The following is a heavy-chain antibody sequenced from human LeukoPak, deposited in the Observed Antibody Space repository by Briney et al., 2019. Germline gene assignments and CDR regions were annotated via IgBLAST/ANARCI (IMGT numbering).Heavy chain of an antibody. CDR1: GFTFSSYW. CDR3: AKDSSGHYDFWSGYCRFDY. J-gene: IGHJ4*02. V-gene: IGHV3-23*01. D-gene: IGHD3-3*01. Sequence: PGGSLRLSCAASGFTFSSYWMSWVRQAPGKGLVWVSRIKPDGSTYYADSVKGRFTISRDNSKNTLYLQMNSLRAEDTAVYYCAKDSSGHYDFWSGYCRFDYWGQGTLVTVSS. CDR2: IKPDGST.